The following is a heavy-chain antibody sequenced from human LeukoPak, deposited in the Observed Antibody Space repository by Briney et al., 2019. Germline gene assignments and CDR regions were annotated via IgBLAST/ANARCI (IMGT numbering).Heavy chain of an antibody. CDR1: GGSINTYY. J-gene: IGHJ4*02. CDR2: ISYSGST. D-gene: IGHD5-12*01. Sequence: PSETLSLTCTVSGGSINTYYWHCIRQPPGKGLEWIGYISYSGSTNYNPSLKSRVTTSIDKSKNQFSLKLSSVTAADTAVYYCARSGGYSGYDVDYWGQGTLVTVSS. CDR3: ARSGGYSGYDVDY. V-gene: IGHV4-59*01.